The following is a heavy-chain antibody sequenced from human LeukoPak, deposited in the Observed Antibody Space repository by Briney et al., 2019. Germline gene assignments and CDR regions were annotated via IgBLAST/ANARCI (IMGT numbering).Heavy chain of an antibody. Sequence: GRSLRLSCAASGFTFSSYGMHWVRQAPGKGLEGVAVIWYDGSNKYYADSVKGRFTISRDNSKNTLYLQMNSLRAEDTAAYYCARELYSSGWSDAFDIWGQGTMVTVSS. CDR3: ARELYSSGWSDAFDI. CDR2: IWYDGSNK. V-gene: IGHV3-33*01. D-gene: IGHD6-19*01. CDR1: GFTFSSYG. J-gene: IGHJ3*02.